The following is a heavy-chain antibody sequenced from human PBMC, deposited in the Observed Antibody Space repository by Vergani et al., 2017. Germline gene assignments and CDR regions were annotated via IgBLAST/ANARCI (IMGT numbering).Heavy chain of an antibody. CDR3: ARDWGRRGRRFDY. V-gene: IGHV4-61*02. Sequence: QVQLQESGPGLVKPSQTLSLTCTVSGGSISSGSYYWSWIRQPAGKGLEWIGRIYTSGSTNYNPSLKSRVTISVDTSKNQFSLKLSSVTAADTAVYYCARDWGRRGRRFDYWGQGTLVTVSS. CDR2: IYTSGST. D-gene: IGHD3-16*01. J-gene: IGHJ4*02. CDR1: GGSISSGSYY.